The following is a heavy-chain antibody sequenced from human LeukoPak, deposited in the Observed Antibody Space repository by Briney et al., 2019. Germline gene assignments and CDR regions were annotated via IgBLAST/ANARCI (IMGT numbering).Heavy chain of an antibody. J-gene: IGHJ4*02. D-gene: IGHD1-26*01. CDR1: GYTFTGYY. CDR3: VPSKWELLLGAY. CDR2: INPNSGGT. V-gene: IGHV1-2*02. Sequence: ASVKVSCKASGYTFTGYYMHWVRQAPGQGLGWMGWINPNSGGTNYAQKFQGRVTMTRDTSISTAYMELSRLRSDDTAVYYCVPSKWELLLGAYWGQGTLVTVSS.